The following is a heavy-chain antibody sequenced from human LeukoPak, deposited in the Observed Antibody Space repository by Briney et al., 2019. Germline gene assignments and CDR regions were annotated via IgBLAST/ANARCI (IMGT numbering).Heavy chain of an antibody. CDR3: AKDSRDWYYYDSSGYIQY. D-gene: IGHD3-22*01. V-gene: IGHV3-43D*04. CDR2: ISWDGGST. J-gene: IGHJ4*02. CDR1: GFTFDDYA. Sequence: PGGSLRLFCAASGFTFDDYAMHWVRQAPGKGLEWVSLISWDGGSTYYADSVKGRFTISRDNSKNSLYLQMNSLRAEDTALYYCAKDSRDWYYYDSSGYIQYWGQGTLVTVSS.